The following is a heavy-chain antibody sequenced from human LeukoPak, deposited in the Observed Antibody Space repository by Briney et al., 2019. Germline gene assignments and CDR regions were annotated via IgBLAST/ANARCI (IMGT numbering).Heavy chain of an antibody. CDR3: ARGRHIVVVTTFHDAFDI. CDR2: IYTSGST. D-gene: IGHD2-21*02. V-gene: IGHV4-4*08. CDR1: GGSINSYF. Sequence: SETLSLTCSVSGGSINSYFWSWIRQPPGKGLEWIGLIYTSGSTNYNPSLKSRVTISVDTSKNQFSLKLSSVTATDTAVYYCARGRHIVVVTTFHDAFDIWGQGTMVTVSS. J-gene: IGHJ3*02.